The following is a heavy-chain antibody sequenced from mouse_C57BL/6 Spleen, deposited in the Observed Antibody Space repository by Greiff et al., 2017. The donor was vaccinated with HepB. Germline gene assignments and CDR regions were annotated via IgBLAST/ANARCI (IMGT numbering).Heavy chain of an antibody. Sequence: EVNLVESGGGLVKPGGSLKLSCAASGFTFSDYGMHWVRQAPEKGLEWVAYISSGSSTIYYADTVKGRFTISRDNAKNTLFLQMTSLRSEDTAMYYCARRYDGYYVGYAMDYWGQGTSVTVSS. J-gene: IGHJ4*01. D-gene: IGHD2-3*01. CDR1: GFTFSDYG. CDR3: ARRYDGYYVGYAMDY. CDR2: ISSGSSTI. V-gene: IGHV5-17*01.